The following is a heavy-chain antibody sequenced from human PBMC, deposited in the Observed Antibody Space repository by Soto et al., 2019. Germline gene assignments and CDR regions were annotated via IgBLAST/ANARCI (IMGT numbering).Heavy chain of an antibody. CDR3: TRDLGIRGTITPDY. J-gene: IGHJ4*02. D-gene: IGHD1-1*01. V-gene: IGHV3-48*02. CDR1: GFPFNTYG. CDR2: ISSSSGTI. Sequence: GGSLRLSCVASGFPFNTYGMNWVRQAPGKGLEWVSYISSSSGTISYADSVKGRFTISRDNAKNSLYLQMNSLRDEDTALYYCTRDLGIRGTITPDYWGQGTLVTVSS.